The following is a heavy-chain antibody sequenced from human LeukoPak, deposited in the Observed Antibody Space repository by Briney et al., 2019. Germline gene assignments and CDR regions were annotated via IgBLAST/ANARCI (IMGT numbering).Heavy chain of an antibody. CDR2: ISYDGNTI. V-gene: IGHV3-30-3*01. J-gene: IGHJ4*02. CDR3: ARSGGLQKFDY. Sequence: GGSLRLSCAASEFTFSNYAVHWVRQAPDKGLQWVAVISYDGNTIYYADSVKGRFTISRDTSKNTLYLQMNSLRTEDTAVYYCARSGGLQKFDYWGQGTLVTVFS. D-gene: IGHD4-11*01. CDR1: EFTFSNYA.